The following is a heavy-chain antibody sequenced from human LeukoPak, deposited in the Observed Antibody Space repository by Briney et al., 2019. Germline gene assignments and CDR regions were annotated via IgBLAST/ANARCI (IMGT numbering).Heavy chain of an antibody. CDR1: GFTFSSHA. CDR3: AKDWPVSGDHYSPFDY. J-gene: IGHJ4*02. D-gene: IGHD4-11*01. Sequence: HPGGSLRLSCAASGFTFSSHAMSWVRQAPGKGLEWVAAISRSGGNTYYGDSVKGRFTISRDSSKNTLHLQMDSLRAEYTAVYYCAKDWPVSGDHYSPFDYWGQGTLVTVSS. CDR2: ISRSGGNT. V-gene: IGHV3-23*01.